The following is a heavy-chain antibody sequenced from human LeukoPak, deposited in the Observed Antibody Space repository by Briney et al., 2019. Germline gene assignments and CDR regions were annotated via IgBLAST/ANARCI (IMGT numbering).Heavy chain of an antibody. CDR1: GGSISSYY. V-gene: IGHV4-4*07. CDR3: ARESYSSSYYASNFDY. Sequence: KPSETLSLTCTVSGGSISSYYWSWIRQPAGKGLEWIGRIYTSGSTNYNPSLKSRVTMSVDTSKNQFSLKLSSVTAADTAVYYCARESYSSSYYASNFDYWGQGTLATVSS. D-gene: IGHD6-13*01. J-gene: IGHJ4*02. CDR2: IYTSGST.